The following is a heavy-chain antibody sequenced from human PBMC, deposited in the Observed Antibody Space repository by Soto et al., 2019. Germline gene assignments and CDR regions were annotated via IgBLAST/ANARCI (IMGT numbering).Heavy chain of an antibody. J-gene: IGHJ5*02. CDR3: ARDRAYDFWSGYGGSWFDP. CDR2: ISAYNGNT. Sequence: GASVKVACKASGYTFTSYGIIWVRQAPGQGLEWMGWISAYNGNTNYAQKLQGRVTMTTDTSTSTAYMELRSLRSDDTAVYYCARDRAYDFWSGYGGSWFDPWGQGTQVTVSS. D-gene: IGHD3-3*01. V-gene: IGHV1-18*01. CDR1: GYTFTSYG.